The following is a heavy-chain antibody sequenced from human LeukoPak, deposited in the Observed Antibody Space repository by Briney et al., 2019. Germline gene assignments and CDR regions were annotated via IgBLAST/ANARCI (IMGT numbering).Heavy chain of an antibody. J-gene: IGHJ4*02. CDR1: GFTFSSYA. V-gene: IGHV3-30-3*01. D-gene: IGHD6-6*01. CDR3: ARASGGYSSSSPND. Sequence: GRSLRLSCAASGFTFSSYAMHWVRQAPGKGLEWVAVISYDGSNKYYADSVKGRFTISRDNSKNTLYLQMNSLRAEDTAVYYCARASGGYSSSSPNDWGQGTLVTVSS. CDR2: ISYDGSNK.